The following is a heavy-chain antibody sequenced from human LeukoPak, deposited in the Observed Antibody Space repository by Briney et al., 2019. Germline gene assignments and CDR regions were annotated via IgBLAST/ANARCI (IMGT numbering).Heavy chain of an antibody. Sequence: GASVKVSCKASGYTFTSYDINWVRQATGQGLEWMGWMNPNSGNTGYAQKFQGRVTITRNTSISTAYMELSSLRSEDTAVYYCARALDCSSTSCYADHDAFDIWGQGTMVTVSS. V-gene: IGHV1-8*03. D-gene: IGHD2-2*01. CDR2: MNPNSGNT. CDR1: GYTFTSYD. CDR3: ARALDCSSTSCYADHDAFDI. J-gene: IGHJ3*02.